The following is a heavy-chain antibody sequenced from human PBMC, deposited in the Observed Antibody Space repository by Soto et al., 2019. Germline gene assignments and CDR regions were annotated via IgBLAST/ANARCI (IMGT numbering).Heavy chain of an antibody. D-gene: IGHD2-15*01. Sequence: SETLSLTCTVSGGSISSYYWSWIRQPPGKGLEWIGYIYYSGSTNYNPSLKSRVTISVDTSKNQFSLKLSSVTAADTAVYYCARCQDSFDDSPLQPWSQGTLVTVS. CDR3: ARCQDSFDDSPLQP. V-gene: IGHV4-59*01. CDR2: IYYSGST. J-gene: IGHJ5*02. CDR1: GGSISSYY.